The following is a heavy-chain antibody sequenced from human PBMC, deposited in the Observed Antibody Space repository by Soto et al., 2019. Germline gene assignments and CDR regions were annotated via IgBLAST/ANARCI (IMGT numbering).Heavy chain of an antibody. CDR1: GGTFSSYR. V-gene: IGHV1-69*01. Sequence: QVQLVQSGPEVKKPGSSVKVSCKASGGTFSSYRINWVRQAPGQGLEWVGGIVPIYRTADYAQKVQGRVTITADESARTAYMELRSLKSQDTAVYYCARDSGAKLSSSWGQGTLVTVSS. CDR2: IVPIYRTA. D-gene: IGHD6-13*01. J-gene: IGHJ4*02. CDR3: ARDSGAKLSSS.